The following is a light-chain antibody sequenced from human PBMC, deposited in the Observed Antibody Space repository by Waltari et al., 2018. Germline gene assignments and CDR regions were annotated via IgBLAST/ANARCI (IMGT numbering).Light chain of an antibody. V-gene: IGKV3-20*01. CDR1: QSVGRY. CDR2: DAS. CDR3: QKYVNLPAT. Sequence: EIVLTQSPGTLSLSPGERATLSCRASQSVGRYLAWYQQKPGQAPRLLIYDASTRATGIPDRFSGSGSGTGFSLTISRLESEDFAVYYCQKYVNLPATFGQGTKVEIK. J-gene: IGKJ1*01.